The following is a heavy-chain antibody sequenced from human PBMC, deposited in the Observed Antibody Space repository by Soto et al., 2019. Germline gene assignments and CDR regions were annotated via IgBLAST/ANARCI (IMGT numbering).Heavy chain of an antibody. J-gene: IGHJ5*02. Sequence: QLQLQESGPGLVKPSETLSLTCTVSGGSISSSSYYWGWIRQPPGKGLEWIGGIYYRGSTYYNPYLNSRVTISADTSNNQFSLKLSSVTAADTAVYYCARQAVTIFGVVRWANLGWFDPWGQGTLVTVSS. CDR2: IYYRGST. D-gene: IGHD3-3*01. CDR3: ARQAVTIFGVVRWANLGWFDP. V-gene: IGHV4-39*01. CDR1: GGSISSSSYY.